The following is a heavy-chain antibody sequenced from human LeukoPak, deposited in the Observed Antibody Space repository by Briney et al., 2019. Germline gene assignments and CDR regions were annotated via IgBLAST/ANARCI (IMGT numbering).Heavy chain of an antibody. V-gene: IGHV3-7*01. CDR2: IKQDGSEK. Sequence: GGSLRLSCAASGFTSSSSWMSWVRQAPGKGLEWVANIKQDGSEKYYVDSVKGRFTISRDNTKNSLYLQMDSLRAEDTAVYYCARISIAVAGADYWGQGTLVTVSS. D-gene: IGHD6-19*01. CDR1: GFTSSSSW. J-gene: IGHJ4*02. CDR3: ARISIAVAGADY.